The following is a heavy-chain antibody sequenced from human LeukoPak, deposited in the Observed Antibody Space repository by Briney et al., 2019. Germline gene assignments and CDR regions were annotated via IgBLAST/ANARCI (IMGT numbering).Heavy chain of an antibody. CDR1: GYPFASYY. J-gene: IGHJ5*02. CDR3: AREAAVAGYNWFDP. CDR2: INPSGTTT. Sequence: ASVKVSCKASGYPFASYYMHWVRQAPGQGLEWMGLINPSGTTTNYAQKFQGGVTMTRDTSTSTVYMDLSGLRSEDTAVYYCAREAAVAGYNWFDPWGQGTLVTVSS. D-gene: IGHD6-19*01. V-gene: IGHV1-46*01.